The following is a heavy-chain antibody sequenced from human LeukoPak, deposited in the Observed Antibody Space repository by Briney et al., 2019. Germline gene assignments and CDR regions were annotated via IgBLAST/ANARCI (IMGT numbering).Heavy chain of an antibody. CDR2: IIPIFCTA. CDR1: GGTFSSYA. D-gene: IGHD5-24*01. CDR3: ARDNSVRDEAWWFNP. J-gene: IGHJ5*02. V-gene: IGHV1-69*06. Sequence: ASVKVSCKASGGTFSSYAISWVRQAPGQGLEWMGGIIPIFCTANYAQKFQGRVTITADKSTSTAYMELSSLRSEDTAVYYCARDNSVRDEAWWFNPWGQGTLVTVSS.